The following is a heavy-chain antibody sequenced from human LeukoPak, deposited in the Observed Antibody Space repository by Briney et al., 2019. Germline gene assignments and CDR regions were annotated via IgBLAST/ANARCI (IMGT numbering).Heavy chain of an antibody. CDR1: GFTFSSYS. CDR2: ISSSSSYI. CDR3: ARDLGYDSSGPHAFDI. V-gene: IGHV3-21*01. Sequence: GGSLRLSCAASGFTFSSYSMNWVRQAPGKGLEWVSSISSSSSYIYYADSVKGRFTTSRDNAKNSLYLQMNSLRAEDTAVYYCARDLGYDSSGPHAFDIWGQGTMVTVSS. D-gene: IGHD3-22*01. J-gene: IGHJ3*02.